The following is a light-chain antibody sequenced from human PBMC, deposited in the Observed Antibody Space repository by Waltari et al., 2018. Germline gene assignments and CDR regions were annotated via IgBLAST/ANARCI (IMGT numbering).Light chain of an antibody. CDR1: NYNIGSGP. J-gene: IGLJ2*01. CDR2: SND. Sequence: QSVLTQAPSVSGTPGQRVTISCSGTNYNIGSGPVNWYQQVPGMSPKLLIYSNDQRPSVVPDRFSGSKSGTSASLAISGLHSEDEADYYCATWDGRVNGVLFGGGTKVTVL. V-gene: IGLV1-44*01. CDR3: ATWDGRVNGVL.